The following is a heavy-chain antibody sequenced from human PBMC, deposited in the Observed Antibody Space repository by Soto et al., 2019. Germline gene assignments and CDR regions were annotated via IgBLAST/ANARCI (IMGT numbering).Heavy chain of an antibody. CDR2: ISGSGGST. CDR1: GFTFSPYA. CDR3: AKGLRRLLRTQYYYRLDV. V-gene: IGHV3-23*01. Sequence: GGSLRLSCAASGFTFSPYAMSWVRQAPGKGLEWVSSISGSGGSTHYADSVKGRFTVSRDNSKRALSLHMSSLREEDTATYYCAKGLRRLLRTQYYYRLDVWGRGTTVTAAS. D-gene: IGHD3-22*01. J-gene: IGHJ6*02.